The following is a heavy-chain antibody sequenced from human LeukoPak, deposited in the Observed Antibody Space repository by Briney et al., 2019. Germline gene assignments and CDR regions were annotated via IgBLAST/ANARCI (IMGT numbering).Heavy chain of an antibody. V-gene: IGHV3-48*01. J-gene: IGHJ4*02. CDR2: ISSSSSTI. CDR3: ARDLDY. Sequence: LPGGSLRLSCAASGFTFSSYWMSWVRQAPGKGLEWVSYISSSSSTIYYADSVKGRFTISRDNAKNSLYLQMNSLRAEDTAVYYCARDLDYWGQGTLVTVSS. CDR1: GFTFSSYW.